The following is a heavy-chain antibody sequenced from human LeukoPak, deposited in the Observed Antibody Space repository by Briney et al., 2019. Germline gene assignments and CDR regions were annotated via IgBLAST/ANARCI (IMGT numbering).Heavy chain of an antibody. V-gene: IGHV3-53*01. D-gene: IGHD6-19*01. CDR1: GFTVSGNY. CDR2: IYNGGNT. J-gene: IGHJ4*02. CDR3: AKDHLPGIVVADRDY. Sequence: GGSLRLSCAASGFTVSGNYMNWLRQAPGKGLEWVSVIYNGGNTYYADSVKGRFTISGDNSKNTIYLQMNSLRAEDTAVYYCAKDHLPGIVVADRDYWGQGTLVTVSS.